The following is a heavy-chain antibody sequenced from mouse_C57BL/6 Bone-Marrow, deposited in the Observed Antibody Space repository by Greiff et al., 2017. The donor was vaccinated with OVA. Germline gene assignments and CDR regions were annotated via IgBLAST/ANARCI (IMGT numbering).Heavy chain of an antibody. Sequence: QVTLKESGPGILQPSQTLSLTCSFSGFSLSTFGMGVGWIRQPSGKGLEWLAHIWWDDDKYYNPALKSRLTISKDTSKNQVFLKIANVDTADTATYYCARIKGVWLPFSYYFDYWGQGTTLTVSS. D-gene: IGHD2-2*01. CDR3: ARIKGVWLPFSYYFDY. CDR1: GFSLSTFGMG. V-gene: IGHV8-8*01. CDR2: IWWDDDK. J-gene: IGHJ2*01.